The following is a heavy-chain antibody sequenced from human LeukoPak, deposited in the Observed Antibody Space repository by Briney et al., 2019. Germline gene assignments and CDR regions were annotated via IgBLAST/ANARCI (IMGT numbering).Heavy chain of an antibody. D-gene: IGHD7-27*01. Sequence: PGRSLRLSCAASGFTFGSYTMSWVRQAPGKGLEWVSTITTSDGNTYYADSVKGRFTVSRDNSKNTLYLQMNSLRAEDTAVYYCAKDGGLWVSAHWGDSWGRGTLVTVSS. CDR1: GFTFGSYT. CDR3: AKDGGLWVSAHWGDS. CDR2: ITTSDGNT. J-gene: IGHJ4*02. V-gene: IGHV3-23*01.